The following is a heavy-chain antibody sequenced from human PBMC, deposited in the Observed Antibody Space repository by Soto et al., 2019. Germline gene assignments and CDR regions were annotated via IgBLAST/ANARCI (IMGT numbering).Heavy chain of an antibody. J-gene: IGHJ4*02. V-gene: IGHV4-59*08. CDR3: ARHYGDYVSFDY. CDR1: GGSISSYY. Sequence: PSETLSLTCTVSGGSISSYYWSWIRQPPGKGLEWIGYIYYSGSTNYNPSLKSRVTISVDTSKNQFSLKLSSVTAADTAVYYCARHYGDYVSFDYWGQGTLVNVSS. CDR2: IYYSGST. D-gene: IGHD4-17*01.